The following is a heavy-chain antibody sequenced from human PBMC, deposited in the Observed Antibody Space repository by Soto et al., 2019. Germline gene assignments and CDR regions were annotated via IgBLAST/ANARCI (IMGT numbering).Heavy chain of an antibody. CDR2: IYYSGST. D-gene: IGHD2-15*01. Sequence: QLQLQESGPGLVKPSETLSLTCTVSGGSISISSYYWGWIRQPPVKGLEWIGSIYYSGSTYYNPSLKSRVTISVDTSKNQFSLKLSSVTAADTAVYYCARSYCSGGSCYCGYWGQGTLVTVSS. CDR3: ARSYCSGGSCYCGY. V-gene: IGHV4-39*01. J-gene: IGHJ4*02. CDR1: GGSISISSYY.